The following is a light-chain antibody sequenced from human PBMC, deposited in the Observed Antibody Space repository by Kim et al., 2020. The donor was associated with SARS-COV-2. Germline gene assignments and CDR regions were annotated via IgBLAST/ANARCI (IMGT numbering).Light chain of an antibody. CDR3: QQRSNWVT. J-gene: IGKJ1*01. CDR2: DAS. Sequence: EIVLTQSPATLSLSPGERATLSCRASQSVSSYLAWYQQKPGQAPRLLIYDASNRATGIPARFSGSGSGTDFTLTISSLEPEDFAVYYCQQRSNWVTFGHGPTVDIK. V-gene: IGKV3-11*01. CDR1: QSVSSY.